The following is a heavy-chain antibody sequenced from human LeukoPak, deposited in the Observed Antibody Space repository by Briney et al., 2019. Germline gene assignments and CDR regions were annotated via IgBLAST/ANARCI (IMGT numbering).Heavy chain of an antibody. D-gene: IGHD3-10*01. CDR1: GFTFSSYG. V-gene: IGHV3-30*18. J-gene: IGHJ4*02. CDR2: ISYDGSNK. Sequence: GGSLRLSCAASGFTFSSYGMHWVRQAPGKGLEWVAVISYDGSNKYYADSVKGRFTISRGNSKNTLYLQMNSLRAEDTAVYYCAKDSTPMVRGVIRFGYFDYWGQGTLVTVSS. CDR3: AKDSTPMVRGVIRFGYFDY.